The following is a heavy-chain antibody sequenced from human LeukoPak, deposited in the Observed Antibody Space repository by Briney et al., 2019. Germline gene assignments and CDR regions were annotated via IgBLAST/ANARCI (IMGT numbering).Heavy chain of an antibody. J-gene: IGHJ4*02. CDR3: ARDIRYYYDSSGPPKAGFDY. CDR1: GFTFRSYS. V-gene: IGHV3-21*01. CDR2: ISSSSSYI. Sequence: GGSLRLSCAASGFTFRSYSMNWVRQAPGKGLEWVSSISSSSSYIYYADSVKGRFTISRDNAKNSLYLQMNSLRAEDTAVYYCARDIRYYYDSSGPPKAGFDYWGQGTLVTVSS. D-gene: IGHD3-22*01.